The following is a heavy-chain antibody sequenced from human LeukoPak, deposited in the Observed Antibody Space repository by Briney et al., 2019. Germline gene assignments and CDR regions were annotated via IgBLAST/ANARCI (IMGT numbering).Heavy chain of an antibody. Sequence: GVSLRLSCAASGFTFSSYGMHWVRQAPGKGLEWVAVISYDGSNKYYADSVKGRFTISRDNSKNTLYLQMNSLRAEDTAVYYCAKDRGYCSGDSCYYFDYWGQGTLVTVSS. CDR2: ISYDGSNK. V-gene: IGHV3-30*18. CDR1: GFTFSSYG. D-gene: IGHD2-15*01. J-gene: IGHJ4*02. CDR3: AKDRGYCSGDSCYYFDY.